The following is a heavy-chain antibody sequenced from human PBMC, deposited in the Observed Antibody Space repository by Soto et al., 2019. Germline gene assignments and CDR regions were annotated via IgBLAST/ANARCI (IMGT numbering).Heavy chain of an antibody. J-gene: IGHJ2*01. Sequence: QVQLQESGPGLVKPSGTLSLTCAVSSDSVSSGNWWTWVRQSPGKGLEWIGDIHHSGNTNYNPSLKSRVTISVDKSKNNFSLRLNSVTAADTAVYFCARRMAEGGDRYFDLWGRGTLVAVSS. V-gene: IGHV4-4*02. CDR2: IHHSGNT. CDR3: ARRMAEGGDRYFDL. D-gene: IGHD2-21*02. CDR1: SDSVSSGNW.